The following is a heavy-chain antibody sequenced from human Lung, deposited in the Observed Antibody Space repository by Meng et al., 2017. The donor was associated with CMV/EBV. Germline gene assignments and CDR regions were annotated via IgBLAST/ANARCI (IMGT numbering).Heavy chain of an antibody. CDR1: GDIVSSNSAA. D-gene: IGHD4-23*01. J-gene: IGHJ4*02. V-gene: IGHV6-1*01. CDR3: ARGINGGCGD. CDR2: TYYRSKWYH. Sequence: QVQLQRSGPGLVKPSPTLSLTCAISGDIVSSNSAAWHWIRQSPSRGLEWLGRTYYRSKWYHEYAVSVKSRITISPDTPKNQFSLQLNSMTPEDTAVYYCARGINGGCGDWGQGTLVTVSS.